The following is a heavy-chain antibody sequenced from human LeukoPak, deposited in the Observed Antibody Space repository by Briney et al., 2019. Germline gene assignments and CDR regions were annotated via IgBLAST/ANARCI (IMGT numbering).Heavy chain of an antibody. CDR1: GYTLTKLS. J-gene: IGHJ4*02. V-gene: IGHV1-24*01. CDR3: ATANDSSGYPPPYDY. Sequence: ASVKVSCTVSGYTLTKLSMHWVRQAPGKGLEWMGGFDPEDGETISAQKFQGRVTMTEDTSTDTAYMELSSLRSEDTAVYYCATANDSSGYPPPYDYWGQGTLVTVSS. D-gene: IGHD3-22*01. CDR2: FDPEDGET.